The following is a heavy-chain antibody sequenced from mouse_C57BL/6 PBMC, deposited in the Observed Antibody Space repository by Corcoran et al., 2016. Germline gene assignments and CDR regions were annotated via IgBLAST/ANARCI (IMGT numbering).Heavy chain of an antibody. CDR1: GYTFTDYY. D-gene: IGHD3-1*01. CDR2: INPNNGGT. V-gene: IGHV1-26*01. CDR3: ARWRATEYARDY. Sequence: EVQLQQSGPELVKPGASVKISCKASGYTFTDYYINWVKQSHGKSLEWIGDINPNNGGTSYNQKFKGKATLTVDKSSSTAYMELRSLTSEDSAVYYCARWRATEYARDYWGQGTSVTVSS. J-gene: IGHJ4*01.